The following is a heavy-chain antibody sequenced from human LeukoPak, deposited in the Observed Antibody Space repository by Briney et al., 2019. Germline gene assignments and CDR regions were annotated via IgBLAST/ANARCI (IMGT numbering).Heavy chain of an antibody. CDR1: GITLSNYG. J-gene: IGHJ4*02. V-gene: IGHV3-23*01. CDR3: AKRGVVIRVILVGFHKEAYYFDS. D-gene: IGHD3-22*01. CDR2: LSGRGGST. Sequence: GGSLRLSCAVSGITLSNYGMTWVRQAPGKGLEWVAGLSGRGGSTNYADSVKGRFTISRDNAKNTLYLQMNSLRAEDTAVYFCAKRGVVIRVILVGFHKEAYYFDSWGQGVLVTVS.